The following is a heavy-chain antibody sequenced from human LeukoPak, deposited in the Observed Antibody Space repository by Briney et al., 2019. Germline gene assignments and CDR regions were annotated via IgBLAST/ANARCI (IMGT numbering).Heavy chain of an antibody. J-gene: IGHJ4*02. CDR1: GFTFSSYS. CDR2: MKKDGSET. Sequence: GGSLRLSCVVSGFTFSSYSMIWVRQAPGKGLQWVANMKKDGSETKYVESVKGRFTISRDNAKNSLYLQMNSLRAEDTAVYYCGRHRSSSGTYFIDYWGQGTLVSVSS. D-gene: IGHD3-10*01. CDR3: GRHRSSSGTYFIDY. V-gene: IGHV3-7*01.